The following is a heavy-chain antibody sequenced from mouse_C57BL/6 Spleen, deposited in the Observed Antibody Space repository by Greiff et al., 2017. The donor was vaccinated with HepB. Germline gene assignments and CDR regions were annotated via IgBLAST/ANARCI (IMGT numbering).Heavy chain of an antibody. Sequence: QVQLKQSGAELVKPGASVKLSCKASGYTFTSYWMHWVKQRPGQGLEWIGMIHPNSGSTNYNEKFKSKATLTVDKSSSTAYMQLSSLTSEDSAVYYCARRPDSKSWFAYWGQGTLVTVSA. CDR2: IHPNSGST. CDR1: GYTFTSYW. V-gene: IGHV1-64*01. D-gene: IGHD2-5*01. CDR3: ARRPDSKSWFAY. J-gene: IGHJ3*01.